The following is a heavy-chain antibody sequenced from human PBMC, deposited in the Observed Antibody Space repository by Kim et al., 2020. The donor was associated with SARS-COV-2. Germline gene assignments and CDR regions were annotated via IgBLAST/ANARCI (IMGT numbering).Heavy chain of an antibody. V-gene: IGHV4-39*01. CDR3: ARRRYDSSGYYQYYFDY. D-gene: IGHD3-22*01. CDR1: GGSISSSSYY. CDR2: IYYSGST. J-gene: IGHJ4*02. Sequence: SETLSLTCTVSGGSISSSSYYWGWIRQPPGKGLEWIGSIYYSGSTYYNPSLKSRVTISVDTSKNQFSLMLSSVTAADTAVYYCARRRYDSSGYYQYYFDYWGQGTLVTVSS.